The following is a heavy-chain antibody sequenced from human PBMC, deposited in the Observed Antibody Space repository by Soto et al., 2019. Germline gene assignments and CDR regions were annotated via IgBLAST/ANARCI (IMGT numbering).Heavy chain of an antibody. CDR1: GGTFSSYT. V-gene: IGHV1-69*02. J-gene: IGHJ3*02. Sequence: QVQLVQSGAEVKKPGSSVKVSCKASGGTFSSYTISWVRQAPGQGLEWMGRIIPILGIANYAQKFQGRVTITSDKSTSTAYMELSSLRSEDTAEYYCARGVTTSDAFDIWGQGTMVTVSS. D-gene: IGHD4-17*01. CDR3: ARGVTTSDAFDI. CDR2: IIPILGIA.